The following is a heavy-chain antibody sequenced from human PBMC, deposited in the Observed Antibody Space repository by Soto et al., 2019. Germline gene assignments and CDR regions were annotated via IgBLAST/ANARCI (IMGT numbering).Heavy chain of an antibody. CDR1: GFSISSGYY. CDR2: IYHSGTT. V-gene: IGHV4-38-2*01. CDR3: ARVTYDSLDY. D-gene: IGHD3-22*01. Sequence: ASETLSLTCDVSGFSISSGYYWGWIRQPPGKGLEWIGSIYHSGTTYYSPSLKSRAAISVDTSKNQLSLKLSSVTAADTAVYYCARVTYDSLDYWGQGTLVTVSS. J-gene: IGHJ4*02.